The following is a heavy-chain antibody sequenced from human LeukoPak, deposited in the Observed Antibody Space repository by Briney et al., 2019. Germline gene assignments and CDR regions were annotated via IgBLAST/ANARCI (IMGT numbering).Heavy chain of an antibody. Sequence: SQTLSLTCAISGDSVSSNSAAWNWIRQSPSRGLEWLGRTYYRSKWYNDYAVSVKSRITINPDTSKNQFSLQLNSVTPEDTAVYYCARDKKQQPGKMYYYGMDVWGQGTTVTVSS. V-gene: IGHV6-1*01. J-gene: IGHJ6*02. CDR1: GDSVSSNSAA. CDR3: ARDKKQQPGKMYYYGMDV. CDR2: TYYRSKWYN. D-gene: IGHD6-13*01.